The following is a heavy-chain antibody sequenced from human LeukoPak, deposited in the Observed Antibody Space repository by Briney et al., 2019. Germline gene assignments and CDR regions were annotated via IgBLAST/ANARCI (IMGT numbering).Heavy chain of an antibody. D-gene: IGHD6-13*01. CDR2: IIPILGIA. CDR3: ARPSRAGTYAFDI. CDR1: GGTFSSYA. V-gene: IGHV1-69*04. J-gene: IGHJ3*02. Sequence: SVKVSCKASGGTFSSYAISWVRQAPGQGLEWMGRIIPILGIANYAQKFQGRVTITADKSTSTAYMELSSLRSEDTAVYYRARPSRAGTYAFDIWGQGTMVTVSS.